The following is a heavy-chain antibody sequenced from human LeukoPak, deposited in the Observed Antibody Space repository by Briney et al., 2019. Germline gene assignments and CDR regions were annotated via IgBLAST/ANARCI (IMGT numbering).Heavy chain of an antibody. Sequence: SETLSLTCTVSGGSISHYYWNWIRQPAGKGLEWVGRVYASGSTRYNPSFNSRVTMSAETSKNQVSLKMTSVTAADTAVYFCARDQSGFGGHNNDAFDIWGQGTMVTVSS. J-gene: IGHJ3*02. CDR1: GGSISHYY. V-gene: IGHV4-4*07. CDR3: ARDQSGFGGHNNDAFDI. CDR2: VYASGST. D-gene: IGHD3-16*01.